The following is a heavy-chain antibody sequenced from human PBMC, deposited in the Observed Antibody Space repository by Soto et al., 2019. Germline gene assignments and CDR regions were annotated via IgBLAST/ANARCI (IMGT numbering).Heavy chain of an antibody. V-gene: IGHV1-69*13. CDR2: IIPIFGTA. CDR1: GGTFSSYA. D-gene: IGHD5-18*01. J-gene: IGHJ6*02. CDR3: ARTPIQLSTEYYYGMDV. Sequence: GASVKVSCKASGGTFSSYAISWVRQAPGQGLEWMGGIIPIFGTANYAQKFQGRVTITADESTSTAYMELSSLRSEDRAVYYCARTPIQLSTEYYYGMDVWGQGTTVTVSS.